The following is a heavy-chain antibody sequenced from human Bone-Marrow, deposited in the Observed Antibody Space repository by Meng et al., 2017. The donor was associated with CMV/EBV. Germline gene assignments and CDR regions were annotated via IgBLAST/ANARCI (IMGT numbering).Heavy chain of an antibody. D-gene: IGHD3-16*01. J-gene: IGHJ6*02. CDR3: ARYPFGGEYYGMDV. CDR1: GFTFSSYS. Sequence: GGSLRLSCAASGFTFSSYSMNWVRQAPGKGLEWVSSISSSSSYIYYADSVKGRFTISRDNAKNSLYLQMKSLRAEDTAVYYCARYPFGGEYYGMDVWGQGTTVTVSS. CDR2: ISSSSSYI. V-gene: IGHV3-21*01.